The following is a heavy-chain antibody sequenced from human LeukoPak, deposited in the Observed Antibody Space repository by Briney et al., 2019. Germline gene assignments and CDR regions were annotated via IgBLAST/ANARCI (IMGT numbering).Heavy chain of an antibody. Sequence: SGTQSLTCAVSGGSISSSNWWSWVRQPPGKGLEWIGEIYHSGSTNYNPSLKSRVTISVDKSKNQFSLKLSSVTAADTAVYYCARDSNSGSYGDWYFDLWGRGTLVTVSS. CDR1: GGSISSSNW. CDR2: IYHSGST. CDR3: ARDSNSGSYGDWYFDL. D-gene: IGHD1-26*01. V-gene: IGHV4-4*02. J-gene: IGHJ2*01.